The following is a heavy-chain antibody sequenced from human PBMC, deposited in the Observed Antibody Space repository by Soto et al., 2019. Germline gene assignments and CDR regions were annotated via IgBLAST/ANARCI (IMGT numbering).Heavy chain of an antibody. CDR1: GFTFSSYS. Sequence: EVQLVESGGGLVKPGGSLRLSCAASGFTFSSYSMNWVRQAPGKGLEWVSSISSSSSYIYYADSVKGRFTISRDNAKKSLYLQMNSLRAEDTAVYYCARAKGLYYDFWSGYKYYYGMDVWGQGTTVTVSS. V-gene: IGHV3-21*01. D-gene: IGHD3-3*01. CDR3: ARAKGLYYDFWSGYKYYYGMDV. J-gene: IGHJ6*02. CDR2: ISSSSSYI.